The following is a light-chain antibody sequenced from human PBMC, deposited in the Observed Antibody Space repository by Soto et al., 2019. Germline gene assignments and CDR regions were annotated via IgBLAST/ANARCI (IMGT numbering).Light chain of an antibody. CDR2: GAS. CDR3: QQLNSYYIFT. Sequence: DIQLTQSPSFLSASVGDRVTITCRASQDINSYLAWYQQKPGKAPKLLIFGASTLQSGVPSRFSGSGSGTEFTLTISSLQPEDFATYYCQQLNSYYIFTFGPGTKVDI. J-gene: IGKJ3*01. V-gene: IGKV1-9*01. CDR1: QDINSY.